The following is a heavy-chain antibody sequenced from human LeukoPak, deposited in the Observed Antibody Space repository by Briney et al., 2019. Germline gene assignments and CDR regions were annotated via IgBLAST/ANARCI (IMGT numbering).Heavy chain of an antibody. CDR2: INHSGST. D-gene: IGHD2-2*01. V-gene: IGHV4-34*01. CDR3: ARGGYCSSTSCYPGRYDY. J-gene: IGHJ4*02. CDR1: GGSISSDY. Sequence: SETLSLTCTVSGGSISSDYWSWIRQPPGKGLEWIGEINHSGSTNYNPSLKSRVTISVDTSKNQFSLKLSSVTAADTAVYYCARGGYCSSTSCYPGRYDYWGQGTLVTVSS.